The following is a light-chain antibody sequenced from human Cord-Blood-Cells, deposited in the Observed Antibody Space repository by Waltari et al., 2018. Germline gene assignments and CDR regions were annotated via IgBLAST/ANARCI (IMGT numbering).Light chain of an antibody. CDR1: SSDVGGYNY. V-gene: IGLV2-14*01. Sequence: QSALTHTASVSGSPGQSITISCTGTSSDVGGYNYVSWYQQHPGKAPKLRIYDVSKRPSGVSNRFSGSKSGNTASLTISGLQAEDEADYYCSSYTSSSTLVFGGGTKLTVL. J-gene: IGLJ2*01. CDR2: DVS. CDR3: SSYTSSSTLV.